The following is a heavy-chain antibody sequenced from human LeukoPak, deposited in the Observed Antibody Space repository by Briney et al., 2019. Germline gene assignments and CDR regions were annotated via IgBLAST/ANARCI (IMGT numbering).Heavy chain of an antibody. D-gene: IGHD3-22*01. CDR1: GYTFTSYG. V-gene: IGHV1-18*01. J-gene: IGHJ4*02. CDR3: ARDPHYYDSSRNDY. CDR2: ISAYNGNT. Sequence: ASVNVSCKASGYTFTSYGISWVRQAPGQGLEWMGWISAYNGNTNYAQKLQGRVTMTTDTSTSTAYMELRSLRSDDTAVYYCARDPHYYDSSRNDYWGQGTLVTVSS.